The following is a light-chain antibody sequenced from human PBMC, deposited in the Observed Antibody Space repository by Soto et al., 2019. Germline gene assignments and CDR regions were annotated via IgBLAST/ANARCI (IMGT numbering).Light chain of an antibody. CDR3: QQYRPSPAIS. CDR2: DAS. CDR1: QSVSSY. V-gene: IGKV3-20*01. Sequence: VLTQSAGTLSWSPGGRPTLSWRASQSVSSYLAWYQQKPGQAPRLLLYDASSRATGIPDRFSGSGSGTDFTLTISRLEPQGSALYFCQQYRPSPAISFGQGTRLEIK. J-gene: IGKJ5*01.